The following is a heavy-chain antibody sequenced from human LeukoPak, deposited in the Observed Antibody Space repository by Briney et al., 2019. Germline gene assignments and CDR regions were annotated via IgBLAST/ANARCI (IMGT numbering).Heavy chain of an antibody. J-gene: IGHJ5*02. D-gene: IGHD3-10*01. CDR3: ARGVRGVMAFWFDP. V-gene: IGHV4-61*02. CDR2: IYRSGST. Sequence: PSETLSLTCSVSGDSITSGNYYWNWIRQPAGKGLEWIGFIYRSGSTNYNASLKSRVSISIDTSRNQFSLKLTSVTAADRAVYYCARGVRGVMAFWFDPWGQGTLVTVSS. CDR1: GDSITSGNYY.